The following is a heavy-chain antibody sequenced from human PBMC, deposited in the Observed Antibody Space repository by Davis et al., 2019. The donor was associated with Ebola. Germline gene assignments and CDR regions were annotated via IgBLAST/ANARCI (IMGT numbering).Heavy chain of an antibody. CDR1: GFTFSAYY. CDR3: AKVAAAGNGLDV. D-gene: IGHD6-13*01. CDR2: ISSSGSAI. V-gene: IGHV3-11*01. Sequence: PGGPLRPPFSAPGFTFSAYYMGGIRKAPGKGLEWLSYISSSGSAIYYADSVKGRFTISRGNAKNSLYLQMNSLRAEDTAVYYCAKVAAAGNGLDVWGKGTTVTVSS. J-gene: IGHJ6*04.